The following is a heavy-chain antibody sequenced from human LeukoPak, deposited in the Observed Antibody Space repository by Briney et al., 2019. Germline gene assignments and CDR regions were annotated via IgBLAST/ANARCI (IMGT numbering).Heavy chain of an antibody. V-gene: IGHV3-53*05. J-gene: IGHJ4*02. D-gene: IGHD3-22*01. CDR2: IYSGGDT. CDR1: GFTVSSNP. CDR3: ANNYDSSGYFIDY. Sequence: GGSLRLSCTVSGFTVSSNPWSWVRQAPGKGLEWVSFIYSGGDTHYSDSVKGRFTISRDNSKNTLYLQMNSLRAEDTAVYYCANNYDSSGYFIDYWGQGTLVTVSS.